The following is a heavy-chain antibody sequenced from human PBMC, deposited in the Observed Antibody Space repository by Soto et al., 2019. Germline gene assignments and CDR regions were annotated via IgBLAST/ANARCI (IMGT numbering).Heavy chain of an antibody. CDR3: ARLQFYDFWSGSVTMDV. D-gene: IGHD3-3*01. CDR2: IYYTGTT. V-gene: IGHV4-61*01. Sequence: SETLSLTCTVSGGSVSSGRYQWSWIRQSPGKGLEWIGYIYYTGTTNYNPSLKSRVTISVDTSKNQFSLKLTSVTAADTALYFCARLQFYDFWSGSVTMDVWGQGTSVTVSS. J-gene: IGHJ6*02. CDR1: GGSVSSGRYQ.